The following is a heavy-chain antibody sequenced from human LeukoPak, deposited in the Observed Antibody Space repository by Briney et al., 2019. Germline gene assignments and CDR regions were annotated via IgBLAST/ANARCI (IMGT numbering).Heavy chain of an antibody. J-gene: IGHJ5*02. CDR3: AGYDRSGYNWFDP. V-gene: IGHV4-59*01. D-gene: IGHD3-22*01. CDR2: ISYTGST. Sequence: TSETLSLTCNVSGGSISSYYWSWIRQPPGKGLEWIGYISYTGSTKYNPSLKSRVTISVDTSKNQFSLKLTSVTAADTAVYYCAGYDRSGYNWFDPWGQGTLVTVSS. CDR1: GGSISSYY.